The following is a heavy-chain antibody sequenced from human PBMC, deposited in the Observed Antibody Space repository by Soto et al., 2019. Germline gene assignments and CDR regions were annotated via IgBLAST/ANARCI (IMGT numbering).Heavy chain of an antibody. CDR1: GDSVSSNSAT. CDR2: TYYRSRWYN. CDR3: ARERGFLSEAFDI. D-gene: IGHD3-10*01. V-gene: IGHV6-1*01. Sequence: SQTLSLTCAISGDSVSSNSATWSWIRQSPSRGLEWLGRTYYRSRWYNDYALSVKSRITINPDTSKNHFFLQLSSVTPEDTAVYYCARERGFLSEAFDIWGRGTVVTVSS. J-gene: IGHJ3*02.